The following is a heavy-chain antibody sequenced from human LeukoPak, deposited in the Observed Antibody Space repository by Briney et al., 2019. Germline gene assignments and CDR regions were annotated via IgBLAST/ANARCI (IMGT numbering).Heavy chain of an antibody. D-gene: IGHD3-22*01. CDR1: GFAFSSYA. CDR2: ISYDGITE. V-gene: IGHV3-30*04. CDR3: ARDRYKYNYDSGGYPPY. Sequence: PGGSLRLSCAASGFAFSSYAMHWVRQAPGKGLEWVAIISYDGITEDYSDSVKGRFSISRDNFKNTLFLQMNGLRDEDTAVYYCARDRYKYNYDSGGYPPYWGQGTLVTVSS. J-gene: IGHJ4*02.